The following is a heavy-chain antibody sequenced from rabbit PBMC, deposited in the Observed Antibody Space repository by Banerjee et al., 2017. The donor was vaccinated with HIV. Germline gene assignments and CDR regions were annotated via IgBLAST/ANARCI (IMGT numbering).Heavy chain of an antibody. Sequence: QEQLVESGGGLVQPGGSLKLSCKASGFDFSSCGVSWVRQAPGKGLEWIGCIYTGSGTTYYASWAKGRFTISKTSSTTVTLQMTSLTAADTATYFCARTYAIGSGVYMSLWGQGTLVTVS. CDR3: ARTYAIGSGVYMSL. CDR2: IYTGSGTT. J-gene: IGHJ4*01. D-gene: IGHD1-1*01. CDR1: GFDFSSCG. V-gene: IGHV1S45*01.